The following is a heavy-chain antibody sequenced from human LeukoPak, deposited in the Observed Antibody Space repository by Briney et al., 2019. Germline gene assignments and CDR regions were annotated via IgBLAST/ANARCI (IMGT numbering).Heavy chain of an antibody. CDR2: INHSGST. J-gene: IGHJ6*03. Sequence: PSETLSLTCAVYGGSFSGYYWSWIRQPPGKGLEWIGEINHSGSTNYNPSLKSRVTISVDTSKNQFSLKLSSVTAADTAVYYCATGNKLGSAIYYMDACCKGTTVTVSS. V-gene: IGHV4-34*01. D-gene: IGHD7-27*01. CDR3: ATGNKLGSAIYYMDA. CDR1: GGSFSGYY.